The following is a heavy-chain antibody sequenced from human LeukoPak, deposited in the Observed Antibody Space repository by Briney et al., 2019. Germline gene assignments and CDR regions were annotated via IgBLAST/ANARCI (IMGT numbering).Heavy chain of an antibody. V-gene: IGHV4-59*01. D-gene: IGHD6-19*01. CDR3: AREESSGWFDY. CDR2: IYYSGST. CDR1: GGSISSYY. J-gene: IGHJ4*02. Sequence: SETLSLTCTVSGGSISSYYWSWSRQPPGKGLEWIGYIYYSGSTNYNPSLKSRVTISVDTSKNQFSLKLSSVTAADTAVYYCAREESSGWFDYWGQGTLVTVSS.